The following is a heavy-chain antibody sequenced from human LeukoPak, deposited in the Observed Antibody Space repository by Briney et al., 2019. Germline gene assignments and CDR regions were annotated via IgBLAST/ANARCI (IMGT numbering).Heavy chain of an antibody. CDR2: ISYDGSNK. CDR3: ARAFSSYQLLHSVGMDV. J-gene: IGHJ6*02. CDR1: GFTFSSYA. V-gene: IGHV3-30-3*01. Sequence: PGGSLRLSCAASGFTFSSYAMHWVRQAPGKGLEWVAVISYDGSNKYYADSVKGRFTISRDNSKNTLYLQMNSLRAEDTAVYYCARAFSSYQLLHSVGMDVWGQGTTVTASS. D-gene: IGHD2-2*01.